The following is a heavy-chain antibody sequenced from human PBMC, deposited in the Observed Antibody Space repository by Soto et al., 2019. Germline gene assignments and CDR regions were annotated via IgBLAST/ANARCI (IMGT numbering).Heavy chain of an antibody. CDR1: GGSISSSSYY. Sequence: PSETLSLTCTVSGGSISSSSYYWGWIRQPPGKGLEWIGSIFYSGSTYYNPSLKSRVSISVDTSKNQFSLKLSSVTAADTAVYYCARRGSGSLGWFDPWGQGTLVTVSS. J-gene: IGHJ5*02. V-gene: IGHV4-39*07. CDR2: IFYSGST. D-gene: IGHD3-10*01. CDR3: ARRGSGSLGWFDP.